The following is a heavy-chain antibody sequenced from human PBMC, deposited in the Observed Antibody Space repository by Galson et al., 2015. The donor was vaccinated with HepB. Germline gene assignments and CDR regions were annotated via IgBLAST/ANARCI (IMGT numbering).Heavy chain of an antibody. D-gene: IGHD4-11*01. Sequence: SLRLSCAASGFKFNSYPMYWVRQAPGRGLEWVAVISHDGNNKVTADTVKGRFAISRDNSANTVYLEMNTLRAEDTAVYYCARGRLVLDYWGQGILVTVSS. J-gene: IGHJ4*02. CDR1: GFKFNSYP. V-gene: IGHV3-30*09. CDR2: ISHDGNNK. CDR3: ARGRLVLDY.